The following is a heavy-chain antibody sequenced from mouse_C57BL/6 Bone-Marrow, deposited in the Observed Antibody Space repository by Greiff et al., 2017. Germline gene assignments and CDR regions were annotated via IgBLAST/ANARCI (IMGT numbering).Heavy chain of an antibody. Sequence: EVKLVESGPGLVKPSQSLSLTCSVTGYSITSGYYWNWIRQFPGNKLEWMGYISYDGSNHYNPSLKNRISITRDTSKNQFFLKLNSVTTEDTATYYCARVGTTVVAYYAMDYWGQGTSVTVSS. CDR1: GYSITSGYY. D-gene: IGHD1-1*01. V-gene: IGHV3-6*01. CDR2: ISYDGSN. J-gene: IGHJ4*01. CDR3: ARVGTTVVAYYAMDY.